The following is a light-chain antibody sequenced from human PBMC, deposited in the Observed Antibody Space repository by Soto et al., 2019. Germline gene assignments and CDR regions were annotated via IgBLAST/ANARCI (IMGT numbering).Light chain of an antibody. CDR3: QQYDIWPPYT. J-gene: IGKJ2*01. V-gene: IGKV3-20*01. Sequence: EIVLTQSPGTLSLSPWVSTTLSYTASQSVSSSYLAWYQQKPGQTPRLIIYGASSRATGIPDRFSVSGSGTDFTLTISRLEPEDFAIYDCQQYDIWPPYTFGQGTKVDIK. CDR1: QSVSSSY. CDR2: GAS.